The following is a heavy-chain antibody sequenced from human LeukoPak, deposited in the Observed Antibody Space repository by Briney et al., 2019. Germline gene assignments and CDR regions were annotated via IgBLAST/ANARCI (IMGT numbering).Heavy chain of an antibody. CDR1: AASISSYY. CDR2: IYYSGST. D-gene: IGHD3-16*02. CDR3: ARRGSDYVWGSYRYFWFDP. Sequence: SETLSLTCTVSAASISSYYWSWIRPPPGKGLEWIGYIYYSGSTNYRPSLKSRVTISVVTSKNQFSLKLSSVTAADTAVYYCARRGSDYVWGSYRYFWFDPWGQGTLVSVSS. V-gene: IGHV4-59*08. J-gene: IGHJ5*02.